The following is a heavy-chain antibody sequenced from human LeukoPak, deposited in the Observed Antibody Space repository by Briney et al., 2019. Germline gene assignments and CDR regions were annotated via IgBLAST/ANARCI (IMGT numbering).Heavy chain of an antibody. V-gene: IGHV4-59*01. CDR2: IYYSGST. Sequence: PSETLSLTCTVSDSSISRKYYWGWIRQPPGKGLEWIGYIYYSGSTNYNPSLKSRVTISVDTSKNQFSLKLSSVTAADTAVYYCARDLHLDYWGQGTLVTVSS. CDR3: ARDLHLDY. CDR1: DSSISRKYY. J-gene: IGHJ4*02.